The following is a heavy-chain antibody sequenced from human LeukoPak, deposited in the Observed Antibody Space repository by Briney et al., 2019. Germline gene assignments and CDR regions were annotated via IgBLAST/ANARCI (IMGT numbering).Heavy chain of an antibody. CDR3: AKAPGGYYGSGSFDY. CDR2: ISGSGGST. CDR1: GFTLSSYA. Sequence: GGSLRLSCAASGFTLSSYAMSWVRQAAGKGLEWVSFISGSGGSTYYADSVKGRFTISRDNSKNTLYLQMISLRPEDTAVYYCAKAPGGYYGSGSFDYWGQGTLVTVSS. D-gene: IGHD3-10*01. J-gene: IGHJ4*02. V-gene: IGHV3-23*01.